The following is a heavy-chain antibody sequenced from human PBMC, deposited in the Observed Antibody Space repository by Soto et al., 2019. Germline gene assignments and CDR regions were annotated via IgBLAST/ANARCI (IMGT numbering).Heavy chain of an antibody. CDR3: AKLDFWNSYYGLDV. V-gene: IGHV3-23*01. CDR2: ISGSDGTT. Sequence: PGGSLRLSCAASGFTFGTYTMSWVCQASGKGLEWVSSISGSDGTTYYADSVKGRFSISRDKSKNTLYLQMNSLRAEDTAIYYCAKLDFWNSYYGLDVWGQGTTVTVSS. D-gene: IGHD3-3*01. CDR1: GFTFGTYT. J-gene: IGHJ6*02.